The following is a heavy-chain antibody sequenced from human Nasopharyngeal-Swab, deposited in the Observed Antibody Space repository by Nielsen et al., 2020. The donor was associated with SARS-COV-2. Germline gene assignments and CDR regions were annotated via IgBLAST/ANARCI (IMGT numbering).Heavy chain of an antibody. Sequence: GGSLRLSCAASGFTFSSYAISWVRQAPGKGLEWVSVIYSGGSSTYYADSVTGRFTISRDNSKNTLYLQMNSLRAEDTTVYYCAKDHSPYGSGSYPYYYYGMDVWGQGTTVTVSS. J-gene: IGHJ6*02. D-gene: IGHD3-10*01. CDR1: GFTFSSYA. CDR2: IYSGGSST. CDR3: AKDHSPYGSGSYPYYYYGMDV. V-gene: IGHV3-23*03.